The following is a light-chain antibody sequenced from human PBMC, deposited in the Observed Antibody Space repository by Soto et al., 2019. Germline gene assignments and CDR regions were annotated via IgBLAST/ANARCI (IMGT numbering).Light chain of an antibody. V-gene: IGKV3-20*01. CDR1: QSVSSSY. CDR2: GAS. CDR3: QQLNTYPVT. J-gene: IGKJ4*01. Sequence: EIVLTQSPGTLSLSPGERATLSCRASQSVSSSYLAWYQQKPGQAPRLLIYGASSRATGIPDRFSGSGSGTDFTLTISRLEPEDFATYSCQQLNTYPVTFGGGTKVEIK.